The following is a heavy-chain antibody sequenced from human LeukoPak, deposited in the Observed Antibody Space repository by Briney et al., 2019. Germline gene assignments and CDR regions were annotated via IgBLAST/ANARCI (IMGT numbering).Heavy chain of an antibody. D-gene: IGHD1-26*01. Sequence: SQTLSLTCTVSGGSISSGSYYWSWIRQPAGKGLEWTGRNYTSGSTNYNPSLRSPVTISVDTSTNQFSLKLSSVTAADTAVYYCARGRSGSYQYYYGLDVWGQGTTVTVSS. CDR2: NYTSGST. V-gene: IGHV4-61*02. CDR1: GGSISSGSYY. CDR3: ARGRSGSYQYYYGLDV. J-gene: IGHJ6*02.